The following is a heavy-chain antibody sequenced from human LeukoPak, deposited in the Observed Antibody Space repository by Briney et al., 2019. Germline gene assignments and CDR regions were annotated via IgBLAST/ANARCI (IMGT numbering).Heavy chain of an antibody. CDR3: AKGRGGYYYAYYFDY. J-gene: IGHJ4*02. Sequence: GGSLRLSCAASGFTFSSYAMSWVRQAPGKGLEWVSAISGSGGSTYYADSVKGQFTISRDNSKNTLYLQMNSLRAEDTAVYYCAKGRGGYYYAYYFDYWGQGTLVTVSS. D-gene: IGHD3-22*01. V-gene: IGHV3-23*01. CDR2: ISGSGGST. CDR1: GFTFSSYA.